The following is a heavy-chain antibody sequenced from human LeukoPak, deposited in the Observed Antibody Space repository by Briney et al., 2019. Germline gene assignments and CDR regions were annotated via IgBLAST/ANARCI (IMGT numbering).Heavy chain of an antibody. CDR1: GYTVTGYY. CDR2: ITPNSDGT. D-gene: IGHD7-27*01. CDR3: ARSPIGLGFFDY. Sequence: GASEKVSCKTSGYTVTGYYIHWVRQAPGQGLGWMGWITPNSDGTDYAQKFQGRVTMTRDTSITTAYMELSSLRSDDTAVYYCARSPIGLGFFDYWGQGTLVTVSS. J-gene: IGHJ4*02. V-gene: IGHV1-2*02.